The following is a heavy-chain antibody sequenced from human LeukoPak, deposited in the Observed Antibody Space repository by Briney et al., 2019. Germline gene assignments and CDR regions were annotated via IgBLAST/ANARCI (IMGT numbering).Heavy chain of an antibody. CDR3: AKDMAYRYYYDSSGYAFDY. CDR1: GFTFSSYA. D-gene: IGHD3-22*01. CDR2: IRGSGGST. V-gene: IGHV3-23*01. J-gene: IGHJ4*02. Sequence: PGRSLSLSCAVSGFTFSSYAMRWVRQPPGKGLEWVSAIRGSGGSTYYADSVKGRFTISRDNSKNTLYLQMNSLRAEDTAVYYCAKDMAYRYYYDSSGYAFDYWGQGTLVTVSS.